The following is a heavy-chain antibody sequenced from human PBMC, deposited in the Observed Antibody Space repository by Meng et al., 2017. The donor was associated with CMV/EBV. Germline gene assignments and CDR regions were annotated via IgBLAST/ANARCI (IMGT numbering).Heavy chain of an antibody. V-gene: IGHV3-21*01. CDR1: GFTFSSYS. CDR2: ISSSSSYI. D-gene: IGHD3-3*01. Sequence: GESLKISCAASGFTFSSYSMNWVRQAPGKGLEWVSSISSSSSYIYYADSVKGRFTISRDNAKNSLYLQMNSLRAEDTAVYYCAREIGVARYDWYGMGVWGQGTTVTVSS. CDR3: AREIGVARYDWYGMGV. J-gene: IGHJ6*02.